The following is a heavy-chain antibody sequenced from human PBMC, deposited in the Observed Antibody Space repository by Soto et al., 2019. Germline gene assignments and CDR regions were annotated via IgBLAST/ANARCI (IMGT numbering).Heavy chain of an antibody. CDR2: MNPNSGNT. V-gene: IGHV1-8*01. J-gene: IGHJ6*03. CDR3: ARGQRAMVRGVIITSYYYYMDV. CDR1: GYTFTSYD. Sequence: QVQLVQSGAEVKKPGASVKVSCKASGYTFTSYDINWGRQATGQGLEWMGWMNPNSGNTGYAQKFQGRVTMTRNTSISTAYMELSSLRSEDTAVYYCARGQRAMVRGVIITSYYYYMDVWGKGTTVTVSS. D-gene: IGHD3-10*01.